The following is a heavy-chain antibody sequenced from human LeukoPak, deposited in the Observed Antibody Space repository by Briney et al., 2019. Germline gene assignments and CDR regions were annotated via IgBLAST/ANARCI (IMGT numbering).Heavy chain of an antibody. Sequence: ASVKVSCKASGYTFTSYGISWVRQAPGQGLEWMGWISAYNGNTNYAQKLQGRVTMTTDTSTSTAYMELRSLRSDDTAVYYCAREWEQYDFWSGYSRKYYFDYWGQGTLVTVSS. CDR3: AREWEQYDFWSGYSRKYYFDY. J-gene: IGHJ4*02. CDR2: ISAYNGNT. D-gene: IGHD3-3*01. V-gene: IGHV1-18*01. CDR1: GYTFTSYG.